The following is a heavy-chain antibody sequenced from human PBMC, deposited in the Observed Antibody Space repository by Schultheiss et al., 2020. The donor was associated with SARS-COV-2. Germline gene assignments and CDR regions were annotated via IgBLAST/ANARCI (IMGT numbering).Heavy chain of an antibody. CDR2: IYPGDSDT. V-gene: IGHV5-51*01. Sequence: GESLKISCKGSGYSFTSYWIGWVRQMPGKGLEWMGMIYPGDSDTRYSPSFEGQVTISADKSIGTAYLQWDNLKASDTAMYYCARRASDYHGSSSTNPLDYWGQGTLVTVSS. J-gene: IGHJ4*02. CDR1: GYSFTSYW. CDR3: ARRASDYHGSSSTNPLDY. D-gene: IGHD3-10*01.